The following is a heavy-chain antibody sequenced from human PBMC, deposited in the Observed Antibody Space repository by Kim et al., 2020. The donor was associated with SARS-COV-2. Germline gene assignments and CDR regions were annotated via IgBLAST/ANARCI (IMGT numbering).Heavy chain of an antibody. D-gene: IGHD3-10*01. J-gene: IGHJ5*02. V-gene: IGHV4-4*09. CDR3: ASFLVRGVQDWFDP. Sequence: TPSPKSRLTISLDTSKNQFSLKLSSVTAADTAVYYCASFLVRGVQDWFDPWGQGTLVTVSS.